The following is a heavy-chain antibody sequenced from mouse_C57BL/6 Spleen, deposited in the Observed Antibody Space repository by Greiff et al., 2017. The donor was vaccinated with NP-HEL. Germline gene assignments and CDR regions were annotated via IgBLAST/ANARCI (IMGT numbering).Heavy chain of an antibody. D-gene: IGHD1-1*01. CDR1: GHTFTDYY. CDR3: ARTPTTVVAKGYFDY. CDR2: INPYNGGT. V-gene: IGHV1-19*01. J-gene: IGHJ2*01. Sequence: EVQLQQSGPVLVKPGASVKMSCKASGHTFTDYYMNWVKQSHGKSLEWIGVINPYNGGTSYNQKFKGKATLTVDKSSSTAYMELNSLTSEDSAVYYCARTPTTVVAKGYFDYWGQGTTLTVSS.